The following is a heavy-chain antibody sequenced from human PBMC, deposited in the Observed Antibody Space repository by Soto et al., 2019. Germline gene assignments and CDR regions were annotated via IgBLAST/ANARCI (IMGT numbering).Heavy chain of an antibody. CDR1: GYTFTSYD. CDR3: ARDSRYYDSSGYYYEPFQH. D-gene: IGHD3-22*01. Sequence: ASVKVSCKASGYTFTSYDINWVRQATGQGPEWMGWMNPDSGHTGYVRKFQGRVTMTRNTATSTAYMELSSLRSEDTAVYYCARDSRYYDSSGYYYEPFQHWGQGTLVTVSS. CDR2: MNPDSGHT. V-gene: IGHV1-8*01. J-gene: IGHJ1*01.